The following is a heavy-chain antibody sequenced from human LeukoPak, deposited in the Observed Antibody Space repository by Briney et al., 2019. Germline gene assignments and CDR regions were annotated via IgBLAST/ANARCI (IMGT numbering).Heavy chain of an antibody. CDR3: ARHERWLQPSFDY. CDR2: INHSGST. V-gene: IGHV4-34*01. J-gene: IGHJ4*02. Sequence: ASETPSLTCAVYGGSFSGYYWSWIRQPPGKGLEWIGEINHSGSTNYNPSLKSRVTISVDTSKNQFSLKLSSVTAADTAVYYCARHERWLQPSFDYWGQGTLVTVSS. CDR1: GGSFSGYY. D-gene: IGHD5-24*01.